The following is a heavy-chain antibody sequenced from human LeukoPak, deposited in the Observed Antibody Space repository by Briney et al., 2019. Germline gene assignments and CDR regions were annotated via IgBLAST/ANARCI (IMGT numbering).Heavy chain of an antibody. V-gene: IGHV3-30*02. D-gene: IGHD1-26*01. CDR1: GFTFSSYG. CDR3: AKTPPSGSYGWFDP. Sequence: PGGSLRLSCAASGFTFSSYGMHWVRQAPGKGLEWVAFIRFDGNNKYYADPVKGRFTISRDNSKNTLYLQMNSLRAEDTAVYYCAKTPPSGSYGWFDPWGQGTLVTVSS. J-gene: IGHJ5*02. CDR2: IRFDGNNK.